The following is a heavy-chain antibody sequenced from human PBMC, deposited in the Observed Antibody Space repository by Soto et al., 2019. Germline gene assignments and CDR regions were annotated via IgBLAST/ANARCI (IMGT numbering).Heavy chain of an antibody. CDR2: IYYSGST. CDR1: GVSVSSYY. Sequence: SETLSLTCTVSGVSVSSYYWSWIRQSPGKGLEWIGYIYYSGSTKYKPSLKSRVTISVDTSKNQFSLKLSSVTAADTAVYYCARRVVVPAAPGLGYYYYMDVWGKGTTVTVSS. V-gene: IGHV4-59*02. D-gene: IGHD2-2*01. CDR3: ARRVVVPAAPGLGYYYYMDV. J-gene: IGHJ6*03.